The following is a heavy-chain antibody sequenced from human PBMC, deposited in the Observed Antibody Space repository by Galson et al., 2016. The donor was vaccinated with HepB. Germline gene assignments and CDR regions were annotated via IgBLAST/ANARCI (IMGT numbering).Heavy chain of an antibody. CDR1: GYIFPSYG. CDR3: ARDKYYDGSGPSSYYYAMDV. V-gene: IGHV1-18*01. CDR2: ISVYNGNR. D-gene: IGHD3-22*01. J-gene: IGHJ6*02. Sequence: SVKVSCKSSGYIFPSYGISWVRQAPGQGLEWMGWISVYNGNRNYAQKLQGRVTMTTDTSTNTAYMELRSLRSDDTAVYYCARDKYYDGSGPSSYYYAMDVWGQGTTVTVSS.